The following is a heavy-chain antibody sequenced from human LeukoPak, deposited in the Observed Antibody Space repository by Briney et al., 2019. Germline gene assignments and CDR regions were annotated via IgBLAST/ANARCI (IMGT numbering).Heavy chain of an antibody. CDR2: INGDGGST. CDR1: GFTFSTYA. D-gene: IGHD2-2*01. J-gene: IGHJ4*02. CDR3: AKRPDCSTTNCFRFEY. V-gene: IGHV3-23*01. Sequence: GGSLRLSCAASGFTFSTYAMSWVRQAPGQGLEWVSSINGDGGSTYYAESVKGRFTVSRDNSKNTLYLQMDSLRAGDTAVYYCAKRPDCSTTNCFRFEYWGQGTLVTVSS.